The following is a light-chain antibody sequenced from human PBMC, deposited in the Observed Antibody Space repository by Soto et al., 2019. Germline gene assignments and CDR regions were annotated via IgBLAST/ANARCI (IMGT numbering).Light chain of an antibody. J-gene: IGKJ4*01. V-gene: IGKV3-15*01. CDR1: QTVSDN. Sequence: EIVLTQSPAILSASPGERATLSCRASQTVSDNLAWYQQKPGQSPRLLIYGASTRATDIPVRFSGSGSGTEFTLTISSLQSEDFAVYYCQQYNNWPPLTFGGGTKVEIK. CDR3: QQYNNWPPLT. CDR2: GAS.